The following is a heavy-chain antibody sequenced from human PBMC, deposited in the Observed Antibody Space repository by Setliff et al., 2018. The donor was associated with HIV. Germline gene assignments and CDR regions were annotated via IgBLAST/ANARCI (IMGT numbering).Heavy chain of an antibody. CDR2: IYYSGST. D-gene: IGHD6-19*01. V-gene: IGHV4-59*08. Sequence: SETLSLTCTVSGGSISSYYWSWIRQPPGKGLEWVGYIYYSGSTIYNPSLKSRVTISVDTSKNQFSLKLSSVTAADTAVYYCARGDWYDFFDYWGQGTLVTVS. J-gene: IGHJ4*02. CDR3: ARGDWYDFFDY. CDR1: GGSISSYY.